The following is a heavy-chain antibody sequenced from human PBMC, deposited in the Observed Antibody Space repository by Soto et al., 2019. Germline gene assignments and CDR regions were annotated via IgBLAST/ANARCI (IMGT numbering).Heavy chain of an antibody. CDR2: IYYSGST. CDR3: ARPGSDGNLDAFDI. J-gene: IGHJ3*02. D-gene: IGHD2-15*01. V-gene: IGHV4-39*01. CDR1: GDSITSSSYY. Sequence: SETLSLTCSVSGDSITSSSYYWGWIRQPPGKGLEWIGSIYYSGSTYYNPSLEGRVTLSVDTSKNQFSLKLSSVTAADTAVYYCARPGSDGNLDAFDIWGQGTMVTVSS.